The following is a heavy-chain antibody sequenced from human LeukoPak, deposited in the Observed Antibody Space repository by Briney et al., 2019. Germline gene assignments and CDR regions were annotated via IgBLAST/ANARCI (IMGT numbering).Heavy chain of an antibody. V-gene: IGHV4-39*01. CDR3: ASMIASEGYFQH. CDR2: IYYSGST. D-gene: IGHD2-21*01. Sequence: SETLSLTCTVSGGSISSSSYYWGWIRQPPGKGLEWIGSIYYSGSTYYNPSLKSRVTISVDTSKNQFSLKLSSVTAADTAVYYSASMIASEGYFQHWGQGTLVTVSS. J-gene: IGHJ1*01. CDR1: GGSISSSSYY.